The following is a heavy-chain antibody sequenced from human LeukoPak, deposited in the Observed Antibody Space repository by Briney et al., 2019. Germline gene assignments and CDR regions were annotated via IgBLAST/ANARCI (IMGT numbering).Heavy chain of an antibody. CDR3: ARYYDSSGYPRGLDY. D-gene: IGHD3-22*01. V-gene: IGHV3-43*01. CDR2: ISWDGGST. J-gene: IGHJ4*02. Sequence: GGSLRLSCAASGFTFSSYSMNWVRQAPGKGLEWVSLISWDGGSTYYADSVKGRFTISRDNSKNSLYLQMNSLRTEDTALYYCARYYDSSGYPRGLDYWGQGTLVTVSS. CDR1: GFTFSSYS.